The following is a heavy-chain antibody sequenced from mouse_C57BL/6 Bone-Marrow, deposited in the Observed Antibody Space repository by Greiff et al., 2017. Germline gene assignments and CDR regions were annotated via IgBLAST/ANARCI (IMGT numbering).Heavy chain of an antibody. CDR2: IDPENGDT. J-gene: IGHJ2*01. CDR3: TTNYGSDY. V-gene: IGHV14-4*01. CDR1: GFNIKDDY. D-gene: IGHD1-1*01. Sequence: EVQLKESGAELVRPGASVQLSCTASGFNIKDDYMHWVKQRPEQGLEWIGWIDPENGDTEYASKFQGQAPITADTTSNTAYLQLSSLTSEDTAAYYCTTNYGSDYWGQGTTLTVSS.